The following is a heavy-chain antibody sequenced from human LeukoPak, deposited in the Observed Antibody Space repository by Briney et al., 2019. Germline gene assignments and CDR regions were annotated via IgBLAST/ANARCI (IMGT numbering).Heavy chain of an antibody. V-gene: IGHV3-9*03. CDR2: ISWNSGTI. D-gene: IGHD1-7*01. CDR1: GFTFDDYA. J-gene: IGHJ6*04. Sequence: GGSLRLSCATSGFTFDDYAMHWVRQAPGKGLEWVSGISWNSGTIGYADSVKGRFTISRDNAKNSLYLQMNSLRAEDMALYYCAKDRVADWNYGVDAFDIWGKGTTVTVSS. CDR3: AKDRVADWNYGVDAFDI.